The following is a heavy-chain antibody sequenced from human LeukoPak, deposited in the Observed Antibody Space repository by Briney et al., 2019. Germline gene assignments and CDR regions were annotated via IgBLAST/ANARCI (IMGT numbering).Heavy chain of an antibody. CDR1: GFTFSNYE. V-gene: IGHV3-48*03. D-gene: IGHD6-13*01. Sequence: GGSLRLSCATSGFTFSNYEMNWVRQTPGKGLEWVSYISDNGRTSYYADSVKGRFTISRDNAKNSLYLQMNSLRVEDTSVYYCARARIAAPLLDYWGRGTLVTVSS. CDR2: ISDNGRTS. J-gene: IGHJ4*02. CDR3: ARARIAAPLLDY.